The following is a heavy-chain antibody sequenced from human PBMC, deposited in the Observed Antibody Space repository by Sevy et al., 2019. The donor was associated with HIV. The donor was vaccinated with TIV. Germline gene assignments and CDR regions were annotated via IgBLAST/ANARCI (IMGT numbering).Heavy chain of an antibody. CDR2: IYHSGST. V-gene: IGHV4-4*02. CDR1: GGSISSSNW. D-gene: IGHD3-22*01. Sequence: SETLSLTCAVSGGSISSSNWWSWVRQPPGKGLEWIGEIYHSGSTNYNPSLKSRVTISVDKSKNQFSLKLSSVTAADTAVYYCARDKLYYYDSSGQVYYYGMDVWGQGTTVTVSS. J-gene: IGHJ6*02. CDR3: ARDKLYYYDSSGQVYYYGMDV.